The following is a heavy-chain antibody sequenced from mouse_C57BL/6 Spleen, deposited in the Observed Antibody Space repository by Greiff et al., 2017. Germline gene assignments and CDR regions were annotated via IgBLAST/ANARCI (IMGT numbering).Heavy chain of an antibody. CDR3: ARSKPHWYFDV. CDR1: GYAFTNYL. J-gene: IGHJ1*03. V-gene: IGHV1-54*01. Sequence: VQLQQSGAELVRPGTSVKVSCKASGYAFTNYLIEWVKQRPGQGLEWIGVINPGSGGTNYNEKFKGKATLTADKSSSTAYMQLSSLTSEDSAVYFCARSKPHWYFDVWGTGTTVTVSS. CDR2: INPGSGGT. D-gene: IGHD6-1*01.